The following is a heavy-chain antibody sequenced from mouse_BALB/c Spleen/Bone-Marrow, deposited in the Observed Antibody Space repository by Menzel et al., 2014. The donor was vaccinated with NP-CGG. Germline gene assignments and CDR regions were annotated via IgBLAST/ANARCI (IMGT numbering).Heavy chain of an antibody. D-gene: IGHD1-1*01. CDR1: GFTFSNYW. Sequence: EVMLVESGGGLVQPGGSMKLSCVASGFTFSNYWMNWARQSPEKGLEWVAEIRLKSNNYATHYAESVKGRFTISRDDSKSSVYLQMNILRPEDTGIYYCTRSLRLFDYWGQGTTLTVSS. V-gene: IGHV6-6*02. CDR3: TRSLRLFDY. CDR2: IRLKSNNYAT. J-gene: IGHJ2*01.